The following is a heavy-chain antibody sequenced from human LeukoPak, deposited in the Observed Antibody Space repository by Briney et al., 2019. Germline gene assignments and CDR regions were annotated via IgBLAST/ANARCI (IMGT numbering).Heavy chain of an antibody. V-gene: IGHV5-51*01. CDR3: ARRRDGYNYAFDI. D-gene: IGHD5-24*01. Sequence: GESLKISCKGSGYSFTSYWIGWVRQMPGKGLEWMGIIYPGDSDTRYSPSLQGQVTISADKSTSTAYLQWSSLKASDTAIYYCARRRDGYNYAFDIWGQGTMVTVSS. CDR2: IYPGDSDT. J-gene: IGHJ3*02. CDR1: GYSFTSYW.